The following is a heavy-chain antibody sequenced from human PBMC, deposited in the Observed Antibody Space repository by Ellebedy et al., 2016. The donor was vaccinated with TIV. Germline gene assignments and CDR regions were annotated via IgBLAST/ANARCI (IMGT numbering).Heavy chain of an antibody. CDR2: IWYDGSYK. J-gene: IGHJ6*02. V-gene: IGHV3-33*01. D-gene: IGHD3-10*01. Sequence: PGGSLRLSCAASGFTFSSYGMHWVRQAPGKGLEWVAVIWYDGSYKYYPDSVKGRFTISRDNSKNTLYLQMNSLRAEDTAVYYCARLLGEMGYYYAMDVWGQGTTVTVSS. CDR3: ARLLGEMGYYYAMDV. CDR1: GFTFSSYG.